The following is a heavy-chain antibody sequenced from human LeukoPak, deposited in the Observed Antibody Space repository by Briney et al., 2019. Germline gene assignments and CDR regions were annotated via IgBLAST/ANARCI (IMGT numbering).Heavy chain of an antibody. CDR3: AKDASGYSLGGHFGY. CDR2: ISGSDGST. V-gene: IGHV3-23*01. Sequence: PGGSLRLSCTASGFTFSSYAMSWVRQAPGKGLEWVSGISGSDGSTYYADSVKGRFTISRDNSKNTLYLQMNSLRAEDTAVYYCAKDASGYSLGGHFGYWGQGTLVTVSS. J-gene: IGHJ4*02. CDR1: GFTFSSYA. D-gene: IGHD3-3*01.